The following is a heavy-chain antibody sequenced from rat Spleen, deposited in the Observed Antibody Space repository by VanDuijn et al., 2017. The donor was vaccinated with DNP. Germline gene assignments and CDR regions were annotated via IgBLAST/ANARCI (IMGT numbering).Heavy chain of an antibody. CDR1: GFTFSNYD. D-gene: IGHD1-12*02. Sequence: EVQLVESGGGLVQPGRSLKLSCAASGFTFSNYDMAWVRQAPTKGLEWVASINTSGGSPYYRDSVKGRLTVSRNNAQSTLYLQMDSLRSEDTATYYCASSYYYDGSYYPFAYWGQGTLVAVSS. V-gene: IGHV5-25*01. J-gene: IGHJ3*01. CDR3: ASSYYYDGSYYPFAY. CDR2: INTSGGSP.